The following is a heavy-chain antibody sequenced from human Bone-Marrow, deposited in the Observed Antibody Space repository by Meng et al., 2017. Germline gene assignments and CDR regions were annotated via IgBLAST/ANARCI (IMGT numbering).Heavy chain of an antibody. J-gene: IGHJ4*02. CDR3: ARELPGIAAADLLILFDY. V-gene: IGHV3-23*01. Sequence: GGSLRLSCAASGFTFSSYAMSWVRQAPGKGLEWVSAISGSGGSTYYADSVKDRFTISRDNSKNTLYLQMNSLRAEDTAVYYCARELPGIAAADLLILFDYWGQGTLVTVSS. CDR1: GFTFSSYA. CDR2: ISGSGGST. D-gene: IGHD6-13*01.